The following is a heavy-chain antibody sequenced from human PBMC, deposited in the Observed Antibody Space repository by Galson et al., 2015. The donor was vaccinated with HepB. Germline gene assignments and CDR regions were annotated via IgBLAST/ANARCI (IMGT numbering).Heavy chain of an antibody. J-gene: IGHJ4*02. D-gene: IGHD2-2*01. CDR1: GFTFSSYG. V-gene: IGHV3-33*01. CDR2: IWYDGSNK. CDR3: ARDLLLLSNGYFDY. Sequence: SLRLSCAASGFTFSSYGMHWVRQAPGKGLEWVAVIWYDGSNKYYADSVKGRFTISRDNSKNTLYLQMNSLRAEDTAVYYCARDLLLLSNGYFDYWGQGTLVTVSS.